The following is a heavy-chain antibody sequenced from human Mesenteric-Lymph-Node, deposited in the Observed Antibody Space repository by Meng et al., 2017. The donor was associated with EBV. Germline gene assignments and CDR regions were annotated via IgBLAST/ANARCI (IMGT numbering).Heavy chain of an antibody. Sequence: QGQLVQSGAEGKKPWASMKVSCKTSGYNFTDYDLHWLRQAPGQGLEWMGRINPNSGTTDYAQNFQDRVTMTRETSISTVSMELTRLTSDDTAVYYCARRDSSGWYYWFDPWGQGTLVTVSS. CDR3: ARRDSSGWYYWFDP. V-gene: IGHV1-2*06. D-gene: IGHD6-19*01. CDR1: GYNFTDYD. CDR2: INPNSGTT. J-gene: IGHJ5*02.